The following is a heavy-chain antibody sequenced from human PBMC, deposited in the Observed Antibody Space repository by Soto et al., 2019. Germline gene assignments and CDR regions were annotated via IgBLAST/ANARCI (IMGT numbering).Heavy chain of an antibody. V-gene: IGHV1-69*02. J-gene: IGHJ4*02. Sequence: QVQLVQSGAEVKKPGSSVKVSCKASGGTFSSYTISWVRQAPGQGLEWMGRIIPILGIANYAQKFQGRVTXTXXKSTSTAYMELSSLRSEDTAVYYCARVRGVTAHDYWGQGTLVTVSS. CDR2: IIPILGIA. CDR3: ARVRGVTAHDY. D-gene: IGHD3-10*01. CDR1: GGTFSSYT.